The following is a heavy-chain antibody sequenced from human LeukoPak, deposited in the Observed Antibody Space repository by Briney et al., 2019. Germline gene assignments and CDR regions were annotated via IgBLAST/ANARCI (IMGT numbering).Heavy chain of an antibody. D-gene: IGHD6-13*01. CDR3: ARGWGISADGYGLFDY. CDR2: IRYDGSNE. Sequence: GGSLRLSCAASGFTFSGYGMHWVRQAPGKGLEWVTFIRYDGSNEYYGDSVKGRFTISRDNSKNMLFLQMDSLRAEDTAVYYCARGWGISADGYGLFDYWGQGSLVTVPS. V-gene: IGHV3-30*02. J-gene: IGHJ4*02. CDR1: GFTFSGYG.